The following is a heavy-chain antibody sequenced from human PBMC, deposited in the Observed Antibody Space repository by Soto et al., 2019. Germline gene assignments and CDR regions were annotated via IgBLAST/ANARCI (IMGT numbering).Heavy chain of an antibody. J-gene: IGHJ5*02. CDR2: ISAYNGNT. CDR1: GYTFTSYG. V-gene: IGHV1-18*01. Sequence: ASVKVSCKASGYTFTSYGISWVRQAPGQGLEWMGWISAYNGNTNYAQKLQGRVTMTTDTSTSTAYMELRSLRSDDTAVYYCARDRGGYDFFSWFDPWGQGTLVNVSS. CDR3: ARDRGGYDFFSWFDP. D-gene: IGHD5-12*01.